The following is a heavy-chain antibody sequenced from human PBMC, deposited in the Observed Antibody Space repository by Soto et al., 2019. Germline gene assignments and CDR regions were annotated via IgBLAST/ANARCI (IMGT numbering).Heavy chain of an antibody. Sequence: GGSLRLSCAASGFTFTNYAMTWARQAPGKGLEWVSSLLRSGSTTYYADSVKGRFTTSSDISANSLYLQMDSLRAEDTAVYYCAKDAVSGDGIWLLDSWGQGTVVTVSS. CDR3: AKDAVSGDGIWLLDS. CDR2: LLRSGSTT. J-gene: IGHJ4*02. V-gene: IGHV3-23*01. CDR1: GFTFTNYA. D-gene: IGHD4-17*01.